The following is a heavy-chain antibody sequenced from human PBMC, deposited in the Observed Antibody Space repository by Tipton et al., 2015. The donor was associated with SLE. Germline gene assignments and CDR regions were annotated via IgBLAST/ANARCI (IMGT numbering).Heavy chain of an antibody. D-gene: IGHD6-6*01. J-gene: IGHJ4*02. CDR2: INHSGST. CDR3: ASDLGYSSSSEGY. CDR1: GGSFSGYY. V-gene: IGHV4-34*01. Sequence: TLSLTCAVYGGSFSGYYWSWIRQPPGKGLEWIGEINHSGSTNYNPSLKSRVTISVDTSKNQFSLKLSSVTAEDTAVYYCASDLGYSSSSEGYWGQGTLVTVSS.